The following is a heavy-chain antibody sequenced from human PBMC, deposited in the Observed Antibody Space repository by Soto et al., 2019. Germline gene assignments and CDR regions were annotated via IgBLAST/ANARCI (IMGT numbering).Heavy chain of an antibody. CDR2: IIPIFGTA. J-gene: IGHJ6*02. D-gene: IGHD5-12*01. Sequence: SEKVSCKASGGTFSSYAISWVRQAPGQGLEWMGGIIPIFGTANYAQKFQGRVTITADKSTSTAYMELSSLRSEDTAVYYCARDPEMATTDYYYGMDVWGQGTTVTVSS. V-gene: IGHV1-69*06. CDR3: ARDPEMATTDYYYGMDV. CDR1: GGTFSSYA.